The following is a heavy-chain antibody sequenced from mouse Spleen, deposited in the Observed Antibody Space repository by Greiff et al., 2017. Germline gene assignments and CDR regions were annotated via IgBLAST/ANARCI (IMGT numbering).Heavy chain of an antibody. CDR1: GYTVTDYY. J-gene: IGHJ2*01. Sequence: QVQLQQSGAELVRPGASVKLSCKASGYTVTDYYINWVKQRPGQGLEWIARIYPGSGNTYYNEKFKGKATLTAEKSSSTAYMQLSSLTSEDSAVYYCALTGTFDYWGQGTTLTVSS. CDR3: ALTGTFDY. V-gene: IGHV1-76*01. D-gene: IGHD4-1*01. CDR2: IYPGSGNT.